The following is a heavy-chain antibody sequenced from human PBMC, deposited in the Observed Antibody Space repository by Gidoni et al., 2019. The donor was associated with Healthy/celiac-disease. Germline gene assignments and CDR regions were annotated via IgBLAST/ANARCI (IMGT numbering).Heavy chain of an antibody. D-gene: IGHD6-13*01. CDR3: AKNRQLAFDY. CDR1: GFTFSSNA. V-gene: IGHV3-23*01. CDR2: ISGSGGST. Sequence: EVQLLESGGGSVQAGGSPRLHCAASGFTFSSNAMSWVRQAPGTGLAWVSAISGSGGSTYYADSVKGRFTISRDNSKNTLYLQMNSLRAEETAVYYCAKNRQLAFDYWGQGTLVTVSS. J-gene: IGHJ4*02.